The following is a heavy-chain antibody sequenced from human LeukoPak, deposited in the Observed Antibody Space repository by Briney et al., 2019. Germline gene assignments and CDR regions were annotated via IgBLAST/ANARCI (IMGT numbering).Heavy chain of an antibody. CDR3: ARDDTAYYYDSSGYYYGAEYFQH. CDR1: GFTFSSYW. D-gene: IGHD3-22*01. Sequence: PGGSLRLSCAASGFTFSSYWMSWVRQAPGKGLEWVANIKQDGSEKYYVDSVKGRFTISGDNAKNSLYLQMNSLRAEDTAVYYCARDDTAYYYDSSGYYYGAEYFQHWGQGTLVTVSS. CDR2: IKQDGSEK. J-gene: IGHJ1*01. V-gene: IGHV3-7*01.